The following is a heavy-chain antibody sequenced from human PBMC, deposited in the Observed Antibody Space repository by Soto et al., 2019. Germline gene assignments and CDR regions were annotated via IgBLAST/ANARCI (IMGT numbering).Heavy chain of an antibody. J-gene: IGHJ3*02. V-gene: IGHV4-34*01. CDR3: ARVAGLLQGAFDI. Sequence: SETLSLTCAVYGESFSGYYWTWIRHPPGKGLEWIGEIHHSGSTNYNPSLKSRVTISVDPSKNQFSLNLNSVTAADTAVYYCARVAGLLQGAFDIWGQGPMVTVSS. CDR2: IHHSGST. D-gene: IGHD2-15*01. CDR1: GESFSGYY.